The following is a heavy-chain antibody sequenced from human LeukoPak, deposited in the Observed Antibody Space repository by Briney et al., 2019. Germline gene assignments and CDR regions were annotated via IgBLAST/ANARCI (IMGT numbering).Heavy chain of an antibody. CDR3: ARGDPYYYDSSGYGYFDY. CDR1: GGSISSGSYY. CDR2: IYTSGST. Sequence: PSETLSLTCTVSGGSISSGSYYWSWIRQPAVKGLEWIGRIYTSGSTNYNPSLKSRVTISVDTSKNQFSLKLSSVTAADTAVYYCARGDPYYYDSSGYGYFDYWGQGTLVTVSS. V-gene: IGHV4-61*02. D-gene: IGHD3-22*01. J-gene: IGHJ4*02.